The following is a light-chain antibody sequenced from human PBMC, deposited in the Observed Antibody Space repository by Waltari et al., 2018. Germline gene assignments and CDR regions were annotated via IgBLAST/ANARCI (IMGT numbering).Light chain of an antibody. V-gene: IGKV4-1*01. CDR3: QQYYSTLWT. Sequence: DIVMTQSPDSLAVSLVERATINCKSSQSVLYSSNNKNYLAWYQQKPGQPPKRLIYWASTRESGVPDRFSGSGSGTDFTLTISSLQAEDVAVYYCQQYYSTLWTFGQGTKVEIK. CDR1: QSVLYSSNNKNY. J-gene: IGKJ1*01. CDR2: WAS.